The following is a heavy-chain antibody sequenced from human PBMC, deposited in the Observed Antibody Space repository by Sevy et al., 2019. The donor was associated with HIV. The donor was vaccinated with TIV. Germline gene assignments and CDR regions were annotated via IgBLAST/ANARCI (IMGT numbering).Heavy chain of an antibody. Sequence: GGSLRLSCAASGFTFSGYAMSWVRQAPGKGLEWVSAISGKGGSTHYADSVEGRFTISRDNSKNTLYLQMNSLRAEDTAVYYCAKTINSGGGVVPAANYYYYGMDVWGQWTTVTVSS. CDR2: ISGKGGST. CDR3: AKTINSGGGVVPAANYYYYGMDV. CDR1: GFTFSGYA. V-gene: IGHV3-23*01. J-gene: IGHJ6*02. D-gene: IGHD2-2*01.